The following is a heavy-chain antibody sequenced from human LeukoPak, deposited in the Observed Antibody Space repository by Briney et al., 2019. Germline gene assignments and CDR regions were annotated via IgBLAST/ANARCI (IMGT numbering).Heavy chain of an antibody. CDR3: ARVTPHSVLDY. Sequence: PSETLSLTCTVSGDSISDDYYTWIRQPAGKGLEWIGRIYTSGSTNYNPPLKSRVTMSVDTSKNQFSLKLSSVTAADTAVYYCARVTPHSVLDYWGQGTLVTVSS. J-gene: IGHJ4*02. V-gene: IGHV4-4*07. D-gene: IGHD2-21*02. CDR2: IYTSGST. CDR1: GDSISDDY.